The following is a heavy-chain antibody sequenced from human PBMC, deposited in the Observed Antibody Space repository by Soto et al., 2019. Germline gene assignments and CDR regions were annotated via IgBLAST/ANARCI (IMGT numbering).Heavy chain of an antibody. V-gene: IGHV3-33*01. J-gene: IGHJ6*02. CDR2: IWYDGSNK. CDR1: GFTFSSYG. D-gene: IGHD6-13*01. CDR3: ARDLYVRSHSSSWYEDYYYYGMDV. Sequence: GGSLRLSCAASGFTFSSYGMHWVRQAPGKGLEWVAVIWYDGSNKYYADSVKGRFTISRDNSKNTLYLQMNSLRAEDTAVYYCARDLYVRSHSSSWYEDYYYYGMDVWGQGTTVTVSS.